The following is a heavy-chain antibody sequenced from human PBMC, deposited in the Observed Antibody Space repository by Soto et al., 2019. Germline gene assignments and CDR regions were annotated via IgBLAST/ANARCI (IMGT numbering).Heavy chain of an antibody. V-gene: IGHV3-30-3*01. D-gene: IGHD6-25*01. CDR2: ISSDGSTT. CDR1: GFSFSSHA. Sequence: QVHLVESVGGVVQPGRSLRLSCTASGFSFSSHALHWVRQAPGKGLEWVAVISSDGSTTYLADSVRGRFTISRDNSKNTVFLHMSSLKFEDTAVYFCTRDARVGAGGLPWDYFDHWGPGTLVTVSS. CDR3: TRDARVGAGGLPWDYFDH. J-gene: IGHJ4*02.